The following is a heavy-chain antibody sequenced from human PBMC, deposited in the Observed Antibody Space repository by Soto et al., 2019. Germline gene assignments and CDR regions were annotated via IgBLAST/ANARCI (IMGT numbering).Heavy chain of an antibody. Sequence: EVQLLESGGGLVQPGGSLRLSCAASGFTFSSYAMSWVRQAPGKGLEWVSAISGSGGSTYYADSVKGRFTISRDNSKNTLYLQMNSLRAEDTAVYYCARWPLTFGGVIVRSTYYGMDVWGQGTTVTVSS. CDR2: ISGSGGST. CDR3: ARWPLTFGGVIVRSTYYGMDV. V-gene: IGHV3-23*01. D-gene: IGHD3-16*02. J-gene: IGHJ6*02. CDR1: GFTFSSYA.